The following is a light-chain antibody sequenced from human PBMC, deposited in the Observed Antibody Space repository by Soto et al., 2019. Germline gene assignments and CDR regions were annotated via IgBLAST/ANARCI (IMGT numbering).Light chain of an antibody. J-gene: IGLJ1*01. Sequence: QSALTQPASVSGSPGQSITISCTGTSSDVGAYDYVSWYQQHPGEVPKLMIFDVSDRPSGVSNRFSGSKSGNTATLTISGLQAEDEADYYSCSFTTSTSYVFGTGTKLTVL. V-gene: IGLV2-14*03. CDR2: DVS. CDR1: SSDVGAYDY. CDR3: CSFTTSTSYV.